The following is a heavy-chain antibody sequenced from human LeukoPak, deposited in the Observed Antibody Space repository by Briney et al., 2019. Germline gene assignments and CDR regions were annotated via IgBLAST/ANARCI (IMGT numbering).Heavy chain of an antibody. CDR2: INSDGSST. V-gene: IGHV3-74*01. CDR3: ARGARITMVRGVIIPGHDAFDI. D-gene: IGHD3-10*01. Sequence: GGSLRLSCAASGFTFSSYWMHWVRQAPGKGLVWVSRINSDGSSTSYADSVKGRFTISRDNAKNTLYLQMHSLRAEDTAVYYCARGARITMVRGVIIPGHDAFDIWGQGTMVTVSS. J-gene: IGHJ3*02. CDR1: GFTFSSYW.